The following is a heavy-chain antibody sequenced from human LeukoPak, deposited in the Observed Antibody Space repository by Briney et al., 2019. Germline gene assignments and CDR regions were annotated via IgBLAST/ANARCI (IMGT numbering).Heavy chain of an antibody. V-gene: IGHV1-3*03. Sequence: ASVKVSCKASGYTFTSYAMHWVRQAPGQRLEWMGWINAGNGNTKYSQEFQGRVTITRDTSASTAYMELSSLRSEDMAVYYCARDGDPLGGYDFWSGYYTGKDSGFDYWGQGTLVTVSS. D-gene: IGHD3-3*01. CDR3: ARDGDPLGGYDFWSGYYTGKDSGFDY. J-gene: IGHJ4*02. CDR1: GYTFTSYA. CDR2: INAGNGNT.